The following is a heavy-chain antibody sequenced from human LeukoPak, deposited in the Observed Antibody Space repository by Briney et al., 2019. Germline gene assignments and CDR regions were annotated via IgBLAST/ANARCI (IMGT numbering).Heavy chain of an antibody. J-gene: IGHJ4*02. CDR2: ISSSSSTI. CDR1: GFTFSSYS. Sequence: GGSLRPSCAASGFTFSSYSMNWVRQAPGKGLEWVSYISSSSSTIYYADSVKGRFTISRDNAKNSLYLQMNSLRAEDTAVYYCARDAGRWGSRGYYFDYWGQGTLVTVSS. D-gene: IGHD7-27*01. V-gene: IGHV3-48*01. CDR3: ARDAGRWGSRGYYFDY.